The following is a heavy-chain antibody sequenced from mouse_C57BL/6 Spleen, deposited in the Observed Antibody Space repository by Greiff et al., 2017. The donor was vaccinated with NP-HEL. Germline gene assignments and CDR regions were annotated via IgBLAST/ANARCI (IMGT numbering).Heavy chain of an antibody. D-gene: IGHD1-1*01. CDR2: INPNYGTT. CDR3: ARYEYYGSSYPYYAIDD. V-gene: IGHV1-39*01. J-gene: IGHJ4*01. CDR1: GYSFTDYN. Sequence: VQLQQSGPELVKPGASVKISCKASGYSFTDYNMNWVKQSNGKSLEWIGVINPNYGTTSYNQKFKGKATLTVDQSSSTAYMQLNSLTSEDSAVYYCARYEYYGSSYPYYAIDDWGQGTSVTVAS.